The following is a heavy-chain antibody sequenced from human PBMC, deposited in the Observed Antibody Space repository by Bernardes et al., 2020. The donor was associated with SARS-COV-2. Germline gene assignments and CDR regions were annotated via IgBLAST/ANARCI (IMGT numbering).Heavy chain of an antibody. CDR1: GYSFTSNW. D-gene: IGHD3-16*01. CDR3: ARQGGGVLWVGESLSDDYYYYGMDV. Sequence: GESLKISCTLSGYSFTSNWIAWVRQMPGKGLEWMGMIYPGDSETRYNPSFQGHVTFSADKSLSTAYLQWRSLKASDSAVYYCARQGGGVLWVGESLSDDYYYYGMDVWGQGTTVTVSS. CDR2: IYPGDSET. V-gene: IGHV5-51*01. J-gene: IGHJ6*02.